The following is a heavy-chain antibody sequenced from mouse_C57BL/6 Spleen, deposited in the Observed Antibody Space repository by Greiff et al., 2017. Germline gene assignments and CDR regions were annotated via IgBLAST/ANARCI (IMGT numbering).Heavy chain of an antibody. CDR1: GYTFTDYN. CDR3: ARGLGRPCYYAMDY. Sequence: EVQLQQSGPELVKPGASVKMSCKASGYTFTDYNMHWVKQSHGKSLEWIGYINPNNGGTSYNQKFKSKATLTVNKSSSTAYMELRSLTSEDSAVYYCARGLGRPCYYAMDYWGQGTSVTVSS. J-gene: IGHJ4*01. D-gene: IGHD4-1*01. CDR2: INPNNGGT. V-gene: IGHV1-22*01.